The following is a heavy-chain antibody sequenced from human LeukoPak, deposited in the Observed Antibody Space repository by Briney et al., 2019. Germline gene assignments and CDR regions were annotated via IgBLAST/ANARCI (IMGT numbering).Heavy chain of an antibody. V-gene: IGHV4-39*07. D-gene: IGHD2-2*01. CDR3: ARQDSYHYQLHTNWFDP. J-gene: IGHJ5*02. CDR1: GGSISSSSYY. CDR2: IYYSGST. Sequence: PSETLSLTCTVSGGSISSSSYYWGWIRQPPGKGLEWIGSIYYSGSTYYNPSLKSRVTISVDTSKNQFSLKLSSVTAADTAVYYCARQDSYHYQLHTNWFDPWGQGTLVTVSS.